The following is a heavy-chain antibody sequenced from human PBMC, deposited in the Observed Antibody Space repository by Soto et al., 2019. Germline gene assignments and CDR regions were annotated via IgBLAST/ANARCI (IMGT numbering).Heavy chain of an antibody. CDR1: GYTFTSYD. J-gene: IGHJ6*02. V-gene: IGHV1-8*01. CDR3: ASRGYSSSWYYYYYSGMDV. CDR2: MNPNSGNT. Sequence: QVQLVQSGAEVKKPGASVKVSCKASGYTFTSYDINWVRQATGQGLEWMGWMNPNSGNTGYAQKFQGRVTMTRNTPXXXAXXELSSLRSEDTAVYYCASRGYSSSWYYYYYSGMDVWGQGTTVTVSS. D-gene: IGHD6-13*01.